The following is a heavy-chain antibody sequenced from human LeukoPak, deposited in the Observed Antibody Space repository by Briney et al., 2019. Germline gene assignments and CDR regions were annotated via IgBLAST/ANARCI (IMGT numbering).Heavy chain of an antibody. CDR3: ARGNIVVVVAATSLYYYMDV. J-gene: IGHJ6*03. V-gene: IGHV4-34*01. D-gene: IGHD2-15*01. Sequence: SETLSLTCAVYGGSFSGYYWSWIRHPPGKGLEWIGEINHSGSTNYNPSLKSRVTISVDTSKNQFSLKLSSVTAADTAVYYCARGNIVVVVAATSLYYYMDVWGKGTTVTVSS. CDR2: INHSGST. CDR1: GGSFSGYY.